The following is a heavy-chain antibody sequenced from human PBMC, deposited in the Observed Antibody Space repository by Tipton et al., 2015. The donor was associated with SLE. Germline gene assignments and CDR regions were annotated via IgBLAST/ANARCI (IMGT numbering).Heavy chain of an antibody. J-gene: IGHJ2*01. V-gene: IGHV4-34*01. D-gene: IGHD6-13*01. Sequence: TLSLTCAVYGGSFSGSYWTWIRQPPGKGLEWIGDIDHSGVTHYNPSLKSRVTISRDTSGNHFSLNLNSVTATDTAVYYCARAEFSSNWYMYWHFDLWGRGTLVTVSS. CDR2: IDHSGVT. CDR3: ARAEFSSNWYMYWHFDL. CDR1: GGSFSGSY.